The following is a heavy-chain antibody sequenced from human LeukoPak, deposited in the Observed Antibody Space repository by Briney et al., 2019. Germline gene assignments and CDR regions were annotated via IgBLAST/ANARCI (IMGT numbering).Heavy chain of an antibody. CDR1: GGSITGGGDS. J-gene: IGHJ6*03. V-gene: IGHV4-30-4*07. CDR3: ARETAMDYYYYMDV. D-gene: IGHD5-18*01. Sequence: SETLSLTCAVSGGSITGGGDSWSWIRQPPGKRLEWIGYVYYSGSTYYNPSLKSRVIISVDTSKNQFSLKLRSVTAADTAVYYCARETAMDYYYYMDVWGKGTTVTVSS. CDR2: VYYSGST.